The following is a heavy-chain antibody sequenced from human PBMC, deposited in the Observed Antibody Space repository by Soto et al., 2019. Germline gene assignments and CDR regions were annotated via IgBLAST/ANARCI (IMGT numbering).Heavy chain of an antibody. D-gene: IGHD6-19*01. Sequence: GGSLRLSCAASGFTFSSYAMHWVRQAPGKGLEWVAVISYDGSNKYYADSVKGRFTISRDNSKNTLYLQRNSLRAEDTAVYYWARDGIAVAGTGGNSGPDAFDIWGQGTMVTVSS. V-gene: IGHV3-30-3*01. CDR2: ISYDGSNK. J-gene: IGHJ3*02. CDR1: GFTFSSYA. CDR3: ARDGIAVAGTGGNSGPDAFDI.